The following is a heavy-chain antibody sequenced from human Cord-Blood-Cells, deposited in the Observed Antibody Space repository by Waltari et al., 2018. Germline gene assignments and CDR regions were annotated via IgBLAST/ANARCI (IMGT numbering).Heavy chain of an antibody. Sequence: QLQLQESGPGLVKPSETLSLTCTVSGGSISSSSYYWGWIRQPPGKGLEWIGSIYYSGSTYYNTSLKSRVTISVDTSKNQFSRKLSSVTAADTAVYYCATSWIQLWFDWGQGTLVTVSS. V-gene: IGHV4-39*01. CDR2: IYYSGST. CDR1: GGSISSSSYY. CDR3: ATSWIQLWFD. J-gene: IGHJ4*02. D-gene: IGHD5-18*01.